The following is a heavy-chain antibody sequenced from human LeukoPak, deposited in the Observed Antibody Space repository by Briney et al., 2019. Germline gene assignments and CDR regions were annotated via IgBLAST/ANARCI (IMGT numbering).Heavy chain of an antibody. Sequence: GGSLRLSCAASGFTFSSYSMNWVRQAPGKGLEWVSSISSSSSYIYYADSVKGRFTISRDNAKNSLYLQMNSLRAEDTAVYYCARSDDSSGYYYYWGQGTLVTVSS. CDR2: ISSSSSYI. CDR1: GFTFSSYS. D-gene: IGHD3-22*01. V-gene: IGHV3-21*01. J-gene: IGHJ4*02. CDR3: ARSDDSSGYYYY.